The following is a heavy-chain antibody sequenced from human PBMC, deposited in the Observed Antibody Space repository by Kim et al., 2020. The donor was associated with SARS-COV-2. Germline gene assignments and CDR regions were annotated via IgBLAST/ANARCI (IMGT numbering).Heavy chain of an antibody. D-gene: IGHD2-8*01. CDR2: VYPNGNT. V-gene: IGHV4-4*07. CDR3: ARGRFCTDAVCYPDFDY. J-gene: IGHJ4*01. CDR1: GSSISSYY. Sequence: SETLSLTCTVSGSSISSYYWTWIRQPAGKGLEWIGRVYPNGNTNYNPSLRSRVTMSVDTSKDQFSLKLNSVTAADTAVYYCARGRFCTDAVCYPDFDYWG.